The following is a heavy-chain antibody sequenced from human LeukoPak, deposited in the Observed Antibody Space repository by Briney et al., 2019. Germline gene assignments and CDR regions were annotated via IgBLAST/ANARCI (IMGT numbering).Heavy chain of an antibody. CDR3: ARDSMGVDY. D-gene: IGHD2/OR15-2a*01. CDR2: ISYEGSNK. Sequence: GGSLRLSCAASGFTFSNYAMHWVRQAPGKGLEWVAVISYEGSNKYYADSVKGRFTISRDNSKNTLCLQMNSLKPEDTAVYYCARDSMGVDYWGQGTLVTVSS. V-gene: IGHV3-30*04. J-gene: IGHJ4*02. CDR1: GFTFSNYA.